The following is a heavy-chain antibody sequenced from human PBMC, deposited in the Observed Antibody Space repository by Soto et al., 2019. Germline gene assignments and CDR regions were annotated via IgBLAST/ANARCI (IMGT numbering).Heavy chain of an antibody. J-gene: IGHJ5*02. D-gene: IGHD2-21*01. CDR2: INPSGGST. CDR3: ARDPKRLGLCWVGSGLPFVWANSFFAP. V-gene: IGHV1-46*01. Sequence: ASVNVSCKESGYTFTSYYMHWVRPAPGQGLEWMGIINPSGGSTSYAQKFQGRVTMTRDTSTSTVYMELSSLRSEDTAVYYCARDPKRLGLCWVGSGLPFVWANSFFAPGGREPLVTVPS. CDR1: GYTFTSYY.